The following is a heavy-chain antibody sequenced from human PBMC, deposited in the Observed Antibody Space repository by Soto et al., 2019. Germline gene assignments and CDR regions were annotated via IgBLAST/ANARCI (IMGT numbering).Heavy chain of an antibody. CDR2: IKQDGSEK. J-gene: IGHJ6*02. Sequence: EVQLVESGGGLVQPGGSLRLSCAASGFTFSSFWMSWVRQAPGKGLEWVANIKQDGSEKYYVDSVKGRFTISRDNAKNSLYLQMNSLRAEDTAVYYCARDQDAAAGYYYYYGMDVWGQGTTVTVSS. CDR3: ARDQDAAAGYYYYYGMDV. V-gene: IGHV3-7*03. D-gene: IGHD6-13*01. CDR1: GFTFSSFW.